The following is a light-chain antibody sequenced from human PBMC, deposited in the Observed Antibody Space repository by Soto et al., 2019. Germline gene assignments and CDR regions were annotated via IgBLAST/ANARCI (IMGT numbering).Light chain of an antibody. CDR3: CSYASSTTYV. V-gene: IGLV2-23*01. CDR1: SSGVGSYNL. CDR2: EGT. Sequence: QSGLTQPASVSGSPGQSLTLSCTGTSSGVGSYNLVSWYQQHPGKAPKLMIYEGTKRPSGVSDRFSGSRSGNTASLTISGLQAEDEADYYCCSYASSTTYVFGTGTKVTVL. J-gene: IGLJ1*01.